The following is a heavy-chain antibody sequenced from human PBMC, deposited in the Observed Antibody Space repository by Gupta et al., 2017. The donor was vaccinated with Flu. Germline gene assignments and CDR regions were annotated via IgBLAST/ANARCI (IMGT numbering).Heavy chain of an antibody. D-gene: IGHD2-21*01. Sequence: EGQLVESGGGLVQPGRSLRFSSAASGFASHDSAMHWVRQAPGKGLEWVSSISWQSATIDYADSVKGRFTISRDNAKNSLYLQMDSLRAEDTALYYCAKGRHDASDSLDSWGQGTLVTVSS. J-gene: IGHJ4*02. CDR3: AKGRHDASDSLDS. CDR1: GFASHDSA. V-gene: IGHV3-9*02. CDR2: ISWQSATI.